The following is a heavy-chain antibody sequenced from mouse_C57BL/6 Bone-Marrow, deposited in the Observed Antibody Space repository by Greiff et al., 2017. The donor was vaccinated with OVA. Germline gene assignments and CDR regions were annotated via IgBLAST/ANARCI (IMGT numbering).Heavy chain of an antibody. V-gene: IGHV1-55*01. D-gene: IGHD1-1*01. J-gene: IGHJ3*01. CDR1: GYTFTSYW. Sequence: VQLQQSGAELVRPGTSVKMSCKASGYTFTSYWITWVKQRPGQGLEWIGDIYPGSGSTNYNEKFKSKATLTVDTSSSTAYMQLSSLTSEDSAVYYCARGRIYYYGSRDYWGQGTLVTVSA. CDR3: ARGRIYYYGSRDY. CDR2: IYPGSGST.